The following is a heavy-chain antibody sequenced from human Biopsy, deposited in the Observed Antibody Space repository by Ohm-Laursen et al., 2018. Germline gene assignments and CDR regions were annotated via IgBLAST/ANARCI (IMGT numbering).Heavy chain of an antibody. CDR2: IYNSGST. CDR1: GCCAAWFL. J-gene: IGHJ5*02. CDR3: ASFNDYKGSWFDP. D-gene: IGHD4-11*01. V-gene: IGHV4-59*02. Sequence: SVTLSLTGSVFGCCAAWFLWGWITQPPGQGLVWIVNIYNSGSTSYNPSLKSRVTISVDTSKNQFSLKLNSATAADTAVYYCASFNDYKGSWFDPWGQGTLVTVSS.